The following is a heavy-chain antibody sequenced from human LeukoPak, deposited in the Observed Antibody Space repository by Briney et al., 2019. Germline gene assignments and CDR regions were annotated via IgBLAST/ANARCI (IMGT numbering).Heavy chain of an antibody. Sequence: GGSLRLSCAASGFTFSSYAMSWVRQAPGKGLEWVSAISGSDGSTYYADSVKGRFTISRDNSKNTLYLQMNSLRAEDTAVYYCAKGLWYYYGSGRRGYFDYWGQGTLVTVSS. CDR3: AKGLWYYYGSGRRGYFDY. J-gene: IGHJ4*02. CDR1: GFTFSSYA. V-gene: IGHV3-23*01. CDR2: ISGSDGST. D-gene: IGHD3-10*01.